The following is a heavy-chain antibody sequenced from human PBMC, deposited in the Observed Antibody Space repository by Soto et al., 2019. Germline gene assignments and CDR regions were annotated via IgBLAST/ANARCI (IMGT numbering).Heavy chain of an antibody. J-gene: IGHJ6*02. V-gene: IGHV4-61*08. CDR2: IYSSGSA. CDR1: GDSVSRGGYY. Sequence: SETLSLTCTVSGDSVSRGGYYWIWIRQPPGKGLEWIGYIYSSGSANYNPSLKSRVTISRDTCENQISLKVASVTAADTAGYYCARGFSSVSMDAWGQGTTVTVCS. D-gene: IGHD6-19*01. CDR3: ARGFSSVSMDA.